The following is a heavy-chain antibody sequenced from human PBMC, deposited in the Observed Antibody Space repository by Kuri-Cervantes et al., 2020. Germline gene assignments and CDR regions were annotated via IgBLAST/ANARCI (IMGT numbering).Heavy chain of an antibody. CDR2: ISSNGGST. J-gene: IGHJ3*02. CDR3: AKEISPFNAFDI. Sequence: GESLKISCAASGFTFSSYAMHWVRQAPGKGLEYVSAISSNGGSTYYADSVKGRFTISRDNSKNTLYLQMGSLRAEDMAVYFCAKEISPFNAFDIWGQGTMVTVSS. V-gene: IGHV3-64*02. CDR1: GFTFSSYA.